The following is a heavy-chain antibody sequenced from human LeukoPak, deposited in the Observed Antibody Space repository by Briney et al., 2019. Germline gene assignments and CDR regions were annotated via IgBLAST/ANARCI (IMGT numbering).Heavy chain of an antibody. Sequence: GGSLRLSCAASGFTFISYTMNWVRQAPGKGLEWVSYISSSGSTIYYADSVKGRFTISRDNSKNSLYLQMNSLRTEDTALYYCAKGERGSYRYTEAYYFDYWGQGTLVTVSS. D-gene: IGHD3-16*02. J-gene: IGHJ4*02. V-gene: IGHV3-48*04. CDR3: AKGERGSYRYTEAYYFDY. CDR2: ISSSGSTI. CDR1: GFTFISYT.